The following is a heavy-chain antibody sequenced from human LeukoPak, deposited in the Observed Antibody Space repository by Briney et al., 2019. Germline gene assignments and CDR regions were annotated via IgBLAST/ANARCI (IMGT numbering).Heavy chain of an antibody. D-gene: IGHD3-3*01. V-gene: IGHV3-43*02. J-gene: IGHJ4*02. CDR1: GFTFDDCA. Sequence: PGGSLRLSCAASGFTFDDCAMHWVRQAPGKSLDGVSLISGDGVSTYYAYSVKGRFTISRDNSKNSLYLQMNSLRTEDTALYYCAKGYYDCWSGLLVDPDYWGQGTLVTVSS. CDR3: AKGYYDCWSGLLVDPDY. CDR2: ISGDGVST.